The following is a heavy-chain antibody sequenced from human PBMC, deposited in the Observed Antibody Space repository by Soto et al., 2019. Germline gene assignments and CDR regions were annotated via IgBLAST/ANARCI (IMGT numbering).Heavy chain of an antibody. V-gene: IGHV3-30-3*01. CDR1: GFTFSSYA. CDR3: ARDLEAAGTVGRDY. CDR2: ISYDGSNK. J-gene: IGHJ4*02. Sequence: QVQLVESGGGVVQPGRSLRLSCAASGFTFSSYAMHWVRQAPGKGLEWVAVISYDGSNKYYADSVKGRFTISRDNSKNTLYLQMNSLRAEDTAVYYCARDLEAAGTVGRDYWGQGTLVTVSS. D-gene: IGHD6-13*01.